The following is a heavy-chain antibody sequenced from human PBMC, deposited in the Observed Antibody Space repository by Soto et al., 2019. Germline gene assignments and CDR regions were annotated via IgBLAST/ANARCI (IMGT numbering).Heavy chain of an antibody. Sequence: GGSLRLSCAASGFTVSSNYMSWVRQAPGKGLEWVSVIYSGGSTYYADSVKGRFTISRDNSKNTLYLQMKSLRGEDTAVYYCAKDGGWWEPPHYYDYWGQGTLVTVSS. CDR2: IYSGGST. D-gene: IGHD1-26*01. CDR3: AKDGGWWEPPHYYDY. V-gene: IGHV3-66*01. CDR1: GFTVSSNY. J-gene: IGHJ4*02.